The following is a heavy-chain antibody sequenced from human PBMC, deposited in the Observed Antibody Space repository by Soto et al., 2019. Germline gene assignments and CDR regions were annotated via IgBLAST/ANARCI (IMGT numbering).Heavy chain of an antibody. Sequence: GGSLRLSCGASGFTCRSYGRRWVRQDTGKGMVWVSRINSDGSSTSYADSVKGRFTISRDNAKNTLYLQMNSLRAEDTAVFYCSTRRGVKFYYGIDVWGQGTTVTVSS. CDR3: STRRGVKFYYGIDV. V-gene: IGHV3-74*01. D-gene: IGHD3-10*01. CDR1: GFTCRSYG. J-gene: IGHJ6*02. CDR2: INSDGSST.